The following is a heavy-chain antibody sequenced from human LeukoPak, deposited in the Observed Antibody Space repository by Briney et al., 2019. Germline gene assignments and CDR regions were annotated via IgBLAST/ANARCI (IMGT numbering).Heavy chain of an antibody. CDR3: ARGRIAAAGPHYNWFDP. V-gene: IGHV4-39*07. J-gene: IGHJ5*02. CDR1: GGSISSSSYY. D-gene: IGHD6-13*01. CDR2: IYYSGST. Sequence: PSETLSLTCTVSGGSISSSSYYWGWIRQPPGKGLEWIGSIYYSGSTYYNPSLKGRVTISVDTSKNQFSLKLSSVTAADTAVYYCARGRIAAAGPHYNWFDPWGQGTLVTVSS.